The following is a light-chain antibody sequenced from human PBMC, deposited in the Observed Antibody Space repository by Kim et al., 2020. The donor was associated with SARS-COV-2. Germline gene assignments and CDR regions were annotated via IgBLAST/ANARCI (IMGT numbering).Light chain of an antibody. J-gene: IGLJ2*01. V-gene: IGLV3-27*01. CDR3: YSAADNNLV. CDR2: KDS. CDR1: VLAKKY. Sequence: SVPPGQTARITCSGDVLAKKYARWFQQKPGQAPVLVIYKDSERPSGIPERFSGSSSGTTVTLTISGAQVEDEADYYCYSAADNNLVFGGGTKVTVL.